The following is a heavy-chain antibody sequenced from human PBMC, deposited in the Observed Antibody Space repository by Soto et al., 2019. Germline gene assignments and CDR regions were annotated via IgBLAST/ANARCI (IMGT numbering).Heavy chain of an antibody. Sequence: EVQLVESGGGLVQPGGSLRLSCAASGFTFSSYSMNWVRQAPGKGLEWVSYISSGSNTIYYADSVKGRFTISRDNAKNSLYLQINTLRDEDTAVYYFARVGYSSPFDYWGQGTLLTVSS. CDR2: ISSGSNTI. CDR1: GFTFSSYS. V-gene: IGHV3-48*02. J-gene: IGHJ4*02. D-gene: IGHD5-18*01. CDR3: ARVGYSSPFDY.